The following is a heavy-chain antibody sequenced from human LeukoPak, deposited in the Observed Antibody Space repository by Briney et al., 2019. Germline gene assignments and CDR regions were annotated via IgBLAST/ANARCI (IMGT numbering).Heavy chain of an antibody. CDR2: IYYTENA. CDR3: ATTRGYSYGFFYFDQ. V-gene: IGHV4-59*01. J-gene: IGHJ4*02. Sequence: SETLSLTCTVSGGSISSYYWSWIRQAPGKGLEWLGYIYYTENAKYNPSLKSRVTMSLDTSKNQLSLKLTSVTAADTAVYHCATTRGYSYGFFYFDQWGQGTLVTVSS. CDR1: GGSISSYY. D-gene: IGHD5-18*01.